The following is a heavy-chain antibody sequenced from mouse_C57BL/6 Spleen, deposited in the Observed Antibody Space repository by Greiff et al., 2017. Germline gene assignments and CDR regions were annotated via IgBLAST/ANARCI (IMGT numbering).Heavy chain of an antibody. CDR1: GYAFSSSW. V-gene: IGHV1-82*01. CDR3: ARSEDKDYYIDY. J-gene: IGHJ2*01. Sequence: QVQLKESGPELVKPGASVKISCKASGYAFSSSWMNWVKQRPGKGLEWIGRIYPGDGDTNYNGKFKGKATLTADKSSSTDYMQLSSLTSEDSAVYFCARSEDKDYYIDYWGQGTALTVSS. CDR2: IYPGDGDT. D-gene: IGHD3-3*01.